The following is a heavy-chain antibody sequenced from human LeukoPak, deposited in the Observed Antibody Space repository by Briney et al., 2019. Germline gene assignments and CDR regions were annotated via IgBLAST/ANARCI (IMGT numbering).Heavy chain of an antibody. CDR2: INEDGSTT. CDR1: GFTFRSYW. CDR3: ARDATRGGDFDS. Sequence: GGSLRLSCAASGFTFRSYWMDWVRQTPGKGLEWLANINEDGSTTYYVDSVKGRFTISRNNADNSLYLQMNSLRAEDTAVYYCARDATRGGDFDSRGQGTLVTVSS. V-gene: IGHV3-7*01. J-gene: IGHJ4*02. D-gene: IGHD2-15*01.